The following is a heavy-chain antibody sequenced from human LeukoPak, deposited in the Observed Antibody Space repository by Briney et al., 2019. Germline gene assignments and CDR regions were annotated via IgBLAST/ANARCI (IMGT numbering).Heavy chain of an antibody. D-gene: IGHD4-17*01. Sequence: RTGRSLRLSCAASGFTFSSYGMHWVRQAPGKGLEWVAVISYDGSNKYYADSVKGRFTISRDNSKNTLYLQMNSLRAEDTAVYYCARLATVTTWGVSDYWGQGTLVTVSS. CDR1: GFTFSSYG. J-gene: IGHJ4*02. CDR2: ISYDGSNK. CDR3: ARLATVTTWGVSDY. V-gene: IGHV3-30*03.